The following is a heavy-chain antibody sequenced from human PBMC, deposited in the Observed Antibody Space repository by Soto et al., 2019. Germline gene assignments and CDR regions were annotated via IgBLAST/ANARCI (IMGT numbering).Heavy chain of an antibody. V-gene: IGHV3-33*01. CDR2: IWHDGGNK. J-gene: IGHJ4*02. Sequence: QVQLVESGGGVVQPGRSLRLSCAASGFTFSSYGMHWVRQAPGKGLEWVAFIWHDGGNKFYAESVKGRFTISRDNSKNTLYLQMTSLSAEDTAMYDCARDGDVNTGFVKDYWGQGTLVTVSS. CDR3: ARDGDVNTGFVKDY. CDR1: GFTFSSYG. D-gene: IGHD7-27*01.